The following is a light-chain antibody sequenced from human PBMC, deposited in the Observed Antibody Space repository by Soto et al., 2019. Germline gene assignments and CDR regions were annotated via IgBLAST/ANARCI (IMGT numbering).Light chain of an antibody. CDR3: CSYAGTYTLWV. J-gene: IGLJ3*02. CDR1: SSDVGGYNY. CDR2: DVS. Sequence: QSALTQPRSVSGSPGQSVTTSCTGTSSDVGGYNYVSWYQQYPGKAPKVIIYDVSKRPSGVPDRFSGSKSGNTASLSISGLQAEDEADYYCCSYAGTYTLWVFGGGTKVTVL. V-gene: IGLV2-11*01.